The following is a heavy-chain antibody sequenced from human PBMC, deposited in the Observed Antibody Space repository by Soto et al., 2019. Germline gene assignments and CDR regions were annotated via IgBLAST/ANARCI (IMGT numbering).Heavy chain of an antibody. CDR2: FYYIGXT. Sequence: PSETLSLTFTVSGGSINNYYWRWIRQPPGKVLECIGHFYYIGXTXXXXXXXXXXXXSXDSXXNPXXXXXXXXXXXDTAVYFCTRSHYFDYWGQGALVTVSS. CDR1: GGSINNYY. V-gene: IGHV4-59*08. J-gene: IGHJ4*02. CDR3: TRSHYFDY.